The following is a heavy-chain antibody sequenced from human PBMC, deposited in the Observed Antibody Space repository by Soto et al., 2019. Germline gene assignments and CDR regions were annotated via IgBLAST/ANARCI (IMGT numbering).Heavy chain of an antibody. Sequence: PGESLKISCKGSGYSFTSYWIGWVRQMPGKGLEWMGIIYPGDSDTRYSPSFQGQVTISADKSISTAYLQWSSLKASDTAMYYCAMTVSPLSYYYGMDVWGQGTTVTGSS. D-gene: IGHD4-4*01. V-gene: IGHV5-51*01. CDR2: IYPGDSDT. J-gene: IGHJ6*02. CDR1: GYSFTSYW. CDR3: AMTVSPLSYYYGMDV.